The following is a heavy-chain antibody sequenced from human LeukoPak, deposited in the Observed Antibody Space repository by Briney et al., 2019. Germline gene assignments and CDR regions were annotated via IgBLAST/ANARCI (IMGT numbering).Heavy chain of an antibody. V-gene: IGHV4-31*03. Sequence: PSETLSLTCTVSGGSISSGGYYWSWIRQHPGKGLECIGYIYYSGSTYYNPSLKSRVTISVDTSKNQFSLKLSSVTAADTAVYYCARDQQPGIAAVWGQGTLVTVSS. CDR2: IYYSGST. J-gene: IGHJ4*02. CDR1: GGSISSGGYY. D-gene: IGHD6-13*01. CDR3: ARDQQPGIAAV.